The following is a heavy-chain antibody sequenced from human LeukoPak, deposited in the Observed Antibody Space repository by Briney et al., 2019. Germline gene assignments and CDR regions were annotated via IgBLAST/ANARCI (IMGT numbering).Heavy chain of an antibody. V-gene: IGHV3-30*03. CDR3: ATFMTTVTLPDY. D-gene: IGHD4-17*01. CDR1: GFTFSSYG. J-gene: IGHJ4*02. CDR2: ISYDGSNK. Sequence: GGSLRLSCAASGFTFSSYGMHWVRQAPDKGLEWVAVISYDGSNKYLRGSVKGRFTISRHNAKNSLYLQMNSLRAEDTAVYYCATFMTTVTLPDYWARGTLVTVSS.